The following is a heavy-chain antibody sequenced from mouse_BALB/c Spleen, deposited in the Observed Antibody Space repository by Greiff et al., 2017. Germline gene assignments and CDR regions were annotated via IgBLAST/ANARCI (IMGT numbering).Heavy chain of an antibody. CDR1: GFTFSSYA. CDR3: ARDRTGFMDY. Sequence: EVMLVESGGGLVKPGGSLKLSCAASGFTFSSYAMSWVRQSPEKRLEWVAEISSGGSYTYYPDTVTGRFTISRDNAKNTLYLEMSSLRSEDTAMYYCARDRTGFMDYWGQGTSVTVSS. CDR2: ISSGGSYT. D-gene: IGHD4-1*01. V-gene: IGHV5-9-4*01. J-gene: IGHJ4*01.